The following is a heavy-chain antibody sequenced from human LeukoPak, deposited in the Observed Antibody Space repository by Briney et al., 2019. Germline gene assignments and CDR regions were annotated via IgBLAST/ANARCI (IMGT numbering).Heavy chain of an antibody. D-gene: IGHD6-19*01. J-gene: IGHJ3*02. CDR1: GYTFTIYG. Sequence: ASVKVSCKASGYTFTIYGISWVRQAPGQEREWMGWISAYNGNTNYAQKLQGRVTMTTDTSTSTAYMELRSLRSDDTAVYYCARGIGVAGAGDAFDIWGQGTMVTVSS. CDR2: ISAYNGNT. V-gene: IGHV1-18*01. CDR3: ARGIGVAGAGDAFDI.